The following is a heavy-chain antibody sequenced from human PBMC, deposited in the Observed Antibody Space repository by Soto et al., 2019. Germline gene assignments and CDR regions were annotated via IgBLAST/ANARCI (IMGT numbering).Heavy chain of an antibody. V-gene: IGHV4-59*01. D-gene: IGHD3-10*01. CDR2: IYYSGST. J-gene: IGHJ6*02. CDR1: GGFISSYY. CDR3: ARAGNYYGSGSYVYYYGMDV. Sequence: SETLSLTCTVSGGFISSYYWSWIRQPPGKGLEWIGYIYYSGSTNYNPSLKSRVTISVDTSKNQFSLKLSSVTAADTAVYYCARAGNYYGSGSYVYYYGMDVWGQGTTVTVS.